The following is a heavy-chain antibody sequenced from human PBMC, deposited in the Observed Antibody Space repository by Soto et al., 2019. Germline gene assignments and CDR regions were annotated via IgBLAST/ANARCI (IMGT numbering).Heavy chain of an antibody. Sequence: GASVKVSCKASGYTFTGYYMHWVRQAPGQGLEWMGWINPNSGGTNYAQKFQGRVTMTRDTSISTAYMELSRLRSDDTAVYYCARVWEVYAINNWFDPWGQGTLVTVSS. D-gene: IGHD2-8*01. CDR3: ARVWEVYAINNWFDP. V-gene: IGHV1-2*02. CDR1: GYTFTGYY. CDR2: INPNSGGT. J-gene: IGHJ5*02.